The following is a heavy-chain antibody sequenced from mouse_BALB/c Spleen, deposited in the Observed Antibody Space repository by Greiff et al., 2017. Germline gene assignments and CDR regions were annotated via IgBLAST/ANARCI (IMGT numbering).Heavy chain of an antibody. CDR2: IYPGDGDT. J-gene: IGHJ4*01. Sequence: QVQLQQSGPELVKPGASVKISCKASGYAFSSSWMNWVKQRPGQGLEWIGRIYPGDGDTNYNGKFKGKATLTADKSSSTAYMQLSSLTSVDSAVYFCARSLVKGYAMDYWGQGTSVTVSS. CDR3: ARSLVKGYAMDY. CDR1: GYAFSSSW. V-gene: IGHV1-82*01.